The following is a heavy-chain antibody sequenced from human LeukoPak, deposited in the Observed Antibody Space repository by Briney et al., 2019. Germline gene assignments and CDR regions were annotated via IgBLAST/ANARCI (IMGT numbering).Heavy chain of an antibody. CDR2: ISWNSGSI. CDR1: GFTFDDYA. CDR3: ARDSLGGSYKACWFDP. V-gene: IGHV3-9*01. Sequence: GRSLRLSCAASGFTFDDYAMHWVRQAPGKGLEWVSGISWNSGSIGYADSVKGRFTISRDNAKNSLYLQMNSLRAEDTAVYYCARDSLGGSYKACWFDPWGQGTLVTVSS. J-gene: IGHJ5*02. D-gene: IGHD1-26*01.